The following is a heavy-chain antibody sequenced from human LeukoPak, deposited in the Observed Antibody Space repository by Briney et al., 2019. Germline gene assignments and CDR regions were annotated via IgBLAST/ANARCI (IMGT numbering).Heavy chain of an antibody. D-gene: IGHD4-17*01. J-gene: IGHJ4*02. Sequence: GSLLLSCAASGFPFSSYWMHWVRQATGKGLMWVSRINIGVSDTLYADSVKGRFTISRDNAKNTLYLQMNSLRAEDTAVYYCARGMATVTGPFDSWGQGTLVTVSS. CDR2: INIGVSDT. V-gene: IGHV3-74*01. CDR1: GFPFSSYW. CDR3: ARGMATVTGPFDS.